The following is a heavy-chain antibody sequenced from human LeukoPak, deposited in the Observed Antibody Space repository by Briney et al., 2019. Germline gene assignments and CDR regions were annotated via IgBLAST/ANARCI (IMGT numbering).Heavy chain of an antibody. J-gene: IGHJ3*02. CDR1: GFTFSSYG. Sequence: GGSLRLSCAASGFTFSSYGMHWVRQAPGKGLEWVAVIWYGGSNKYYADSVKGRLTISRDNSKNTLYLQMNSLRAEDTAVYYCAKGLGGTFLTPFDIWGQGTMVTVSS. CDR2: IWYGGSNK. CDR3: AKGLGGTFLTPFDI. V-gene: IGHV3-33*06. D-gene: IGHD3-9*01.